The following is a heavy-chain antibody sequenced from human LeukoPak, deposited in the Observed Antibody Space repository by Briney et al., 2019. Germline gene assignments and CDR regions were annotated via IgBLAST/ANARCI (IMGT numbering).Heavy chain of an antibody. J-gene: IGHJ6*03. CDR2: IYYSGST. Sequence: SETLSLTCTVSGDSISNYYWSWIRQPPGKGLEWIGYIYYSGSTHYNPSLKSRVTISVDTSKNQFSLKLRSVTAADTAVYYCARTTEGYVRGPGYSYYYYMDVWGKGTTVTISS. V-gene: IGHV4-59*01. CDR3: ARTTEGYVRGPGYSYYYYMDV. D-gene: IGHD3-16*01. CDR1: GDSISNYY.